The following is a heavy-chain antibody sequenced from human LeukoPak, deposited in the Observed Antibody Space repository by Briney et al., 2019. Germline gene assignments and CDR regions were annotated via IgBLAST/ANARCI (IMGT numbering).Heavy chain of an antibody. Sequence: SVKVSCKASGFTFTSSAMQWVRQARGQRLEWIGWIVVGSGNTNYAQKFQERVTITRDMSTSTAYMGLSSLRSEDTAVYYCAADLEMGYSYGWCQGTLVTVSS. CDR1: GFTFTSSA. V-gene: IGHV1-58*02. J-gene: IGHJ4*02. D-gene: IGHD5-18*01. CDR2: IVVGSGNT. CDR3: AADLEMGYSYG.